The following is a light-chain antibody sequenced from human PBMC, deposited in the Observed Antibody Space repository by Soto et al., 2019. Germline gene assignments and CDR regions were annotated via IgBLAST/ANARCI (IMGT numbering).Light chain of an antibody. CDR1: QSIRTY. V-gene: IGKV1-39*01. Sequence: DFQMTQYPSSLSASIGDRVTITCRASQSIRTYLNWYQQKPGKAPQLLIYAASRLQSGVPSRFSGSGSGTDFTLTISSLQPEDFATYYCQQRYSPMATFGQGTKVEIK. CDR2: AAS. J-gene: IGKJ1*01. CDR3: QQRYSPMAT.